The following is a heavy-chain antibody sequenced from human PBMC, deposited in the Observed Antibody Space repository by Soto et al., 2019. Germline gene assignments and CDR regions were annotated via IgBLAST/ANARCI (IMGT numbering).Heavy chain of an antibody. CDR3: ARDERYYYGMDV. CDR2: IYYSGST. CDR1: GGSIRRGGYY. J-gene: IGHJ6*02. V-gene: IGHV4-31*03. Sequence: QVQLQESGPGLVKPSQTLSLTCTVSGGSIRRGGYYWSWIRQHPGKGLEWIGYIYYSGSTYYNPSLKSRVTISVDTSKNQFSLKLSSVTAADTAVYYCARDERYYYGMDVWGQGTTVTVSS.